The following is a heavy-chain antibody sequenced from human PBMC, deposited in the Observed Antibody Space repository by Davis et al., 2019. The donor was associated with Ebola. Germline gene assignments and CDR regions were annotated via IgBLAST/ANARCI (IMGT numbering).Heavy chain of an antibody. D-gene: IGHD3-9*01. V-gene: IGHV3-7*01. Sequence: PGGSLRLSCAASGFTFSSYWMSWVRQAPGKGLEWVANIRQDGREKHYVDSVKGRFTISRDNTRNSLFLQMNSLRDDETAVYYCARVDWPVQFDFWGQGTVVTVSS. CDR1: GFTFSSYW. CDR3: ARVDWPVQFDF. CDR2: IRQDGREK. J-gene: IGHJ4*02.